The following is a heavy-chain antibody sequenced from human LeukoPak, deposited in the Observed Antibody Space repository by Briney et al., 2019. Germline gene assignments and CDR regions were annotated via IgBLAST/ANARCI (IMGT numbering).Heavy chain of an antibody. CDR1: GGSISSSSYY. V-gene: IGHV4-39*07. J-gene: IGHJ6*02. CDR2: IYYSGST. CDR3: ARGADVDTAMSDYYYYGMDV. D-gene: IGHD5-18*01. Sequence: TSETLSLTCTVSGGSISSSSYYWGWIRQPPGKGLEWIGSIYYSGSTYYNPSLKSRVTISVDTSKNQFSLKLNSVTAADTAVYYCARGADVDTAMSDYYYYGMDVWGQGTTVTVSS.